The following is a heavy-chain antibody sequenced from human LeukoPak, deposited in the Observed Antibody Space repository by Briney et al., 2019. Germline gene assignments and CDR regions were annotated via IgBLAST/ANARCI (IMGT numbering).Heavy chain of an antibody. V-gene: IGHV1-18*01. CDR1: GYTFTSYG. CDR2: ISAYNGNT. CDR3: AKDPRRFGEGYFDY. Sequence: ASVKVSCKASGYTFTSYGISWVRQAPGQGLEWMGWISAYNGNTNYAQKLQGRVTITTDESTSTAYMELSSLRSEDTAVYYCAKDPRRFGEGYFDYWGQGTLVTVSS. J-gene: IGHJ4*02. D-gene: IGHD3-10*01.